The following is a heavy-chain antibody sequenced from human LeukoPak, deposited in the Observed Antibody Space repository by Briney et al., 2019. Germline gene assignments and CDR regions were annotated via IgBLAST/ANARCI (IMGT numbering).Heavy chain of an antibody. D-gene: IGHD6-19*01. Sequence: ASVKVSCKAPGATFSSYVISWVRQAPGQGLEWMGLINPSGGSTRYAQNFQGRVTMTRDTSTSTVSMELSSLRSEDTAMHYCARGSYSSGWYGLDYWGQGTLVTVSS. CDR3: ARGSYSSGWYGLDY. CDR1: GATFSSYV. J-gene: IGHJ4*02. V-gene: IGHV1-46*01. CDR2: INPSGGST.